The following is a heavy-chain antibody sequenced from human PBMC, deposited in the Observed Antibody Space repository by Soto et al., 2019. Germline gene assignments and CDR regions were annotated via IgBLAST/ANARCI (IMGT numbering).Heavy chain of an antibody. CDR3: ARGKEGVYGSGERWFDP. J-gene: IGHJ5*02. Sequence: QVQLQQWGAGLLKPSETLSLTCAVYGGSFSGYYWSWIRQPPGKGLEWIGEINHSGSTNYNPSLKSRVTISVDTSKNQFSLKLSSVTAADTAVYYCARGKEGVYGSGERWFDPWGQGTLVTVSS. V-gene: IGHV4-34*01. CDR1: GGSFSGYY. CDR2: INHSGST. D-gene: IGHD3-10*01.